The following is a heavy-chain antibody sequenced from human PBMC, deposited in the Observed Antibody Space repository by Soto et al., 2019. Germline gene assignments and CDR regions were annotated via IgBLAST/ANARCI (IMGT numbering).Heavy chain of an antibody. CDR2: IYYSGST. CDR3: ARPYSYYYDSSGYQTDAFDI. J-gene: IGHJ3*02. Sequence: LTCTVSGGSISSSSYYWGWIRQPPGKGLEWIGSIYYSGSTYYNPSLKSRVTISVDTSKNQFSLKLSSVTAADTAVYYCARPYSYYYDSSGYQTDAFDIWGQGTMVTVSS. CDR1: GGSISSSSYY. D-gene: IGHD3-22*01. V-gene: IGHV4-39*01.